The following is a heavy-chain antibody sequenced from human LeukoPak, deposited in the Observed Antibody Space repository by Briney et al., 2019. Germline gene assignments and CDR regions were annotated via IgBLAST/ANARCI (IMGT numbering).Heavy chain of an antibody. Sequence: GESLKISCKGSGYSFTSYWIGWVRQMPGKGLEWMVIIFPCDSHTTYLPSFQALVTISADKSISPAYLQWSSLKASDTAMYYCARAEEATLLDYWGQGTLVTVSS. D-gene: IGHD1-26*01. J-gene: IGHJ4*02. CDR3: ARAEEATLLDY. V-gene: IGHV5-51*01. CDR2: IFPCDSHT. CDR1: GYSFTSYW.